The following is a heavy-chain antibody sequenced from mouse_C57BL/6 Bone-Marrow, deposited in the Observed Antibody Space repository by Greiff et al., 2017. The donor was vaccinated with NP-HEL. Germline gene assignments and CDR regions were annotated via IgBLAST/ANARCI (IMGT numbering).Heavy chain of an antibody. CDR3: ASPYDYDVAWFAY. CDR2: ISSGGSYT. Sequence: EVKLVESGGDLVKPGGSLKLSCAASGFTFSSYGMSWVRQTPDKRLEWVATISSGGSYTYYPDSVKGRFTISRDNAKNTLYLQISSLKSEDTAMYYCASPYDYDVAWFAYCGQGTLVTVSA. D-gene: IGHD2-4*01. V-gene: IGHV5-6*01. CDR1: GFTFSSYG. J-gene: IGHJ3*01.